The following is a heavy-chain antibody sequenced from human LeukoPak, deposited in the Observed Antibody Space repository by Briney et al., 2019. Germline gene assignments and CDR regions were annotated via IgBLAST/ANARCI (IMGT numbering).Heavy chain of an antibody. J-gene: IGHJ4*02. Sequence: SETLSLTCTVSGGSISSYYWSWIRQPPGKGLEWIGYIYYSGSTNYNPSLKSRVTISVDTSKNQFSLKLSSVTAADTAVYYCARAQAVRGVMVANIFDYWGQGTLVTVSS. CDR1: GGSISSYY. CDR2: IYYSGST. CDR3: ARAQAVRGVMVANIFDY. V-gene: IGHV4-59*01. D-gene: IGHD3-10*01.